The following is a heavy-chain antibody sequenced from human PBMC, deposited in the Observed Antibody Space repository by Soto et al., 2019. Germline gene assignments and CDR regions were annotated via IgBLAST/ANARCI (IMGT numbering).Heavy chain of an antibody. CDR3: ARFLGNWYFDL. V-gene: IGHV1-69*01. Sequence: QVQLVQSGAEVKKPGSSMKVSCKASGGTFNNCGVSWVRQAPGQGLEWMGGIIPIFNTLNYAQRFLGRLTSSADESATTVYMELSSLTSEDTAVYYCARFLGNWYFDLCGRGTLVTVSS. CDR2: IIPIFNTL. J-gene: IGHJ2*01. D-gene: IGHD3-16*01. CDR1: GGTFNNCG.